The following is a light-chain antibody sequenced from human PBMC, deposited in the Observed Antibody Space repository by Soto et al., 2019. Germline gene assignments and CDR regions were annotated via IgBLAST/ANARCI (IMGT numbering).Light chain of an antibody. V-gene: IGKV3-20*01. J-gene: IGKJ1*01. CDR3: QQYGSSPTT. CDR2: AAS. CDR1: QSISSSY. Sequence: EIVWTQSPGTLSLSPGERATLSCRASQSISSSYLAWYQPKPGQAPRLFIYAASSRATGIPDRFSGSGSGTDFTLTISRLEPEDFAVYYCQQYGSSPTTFGQGTKVDI.